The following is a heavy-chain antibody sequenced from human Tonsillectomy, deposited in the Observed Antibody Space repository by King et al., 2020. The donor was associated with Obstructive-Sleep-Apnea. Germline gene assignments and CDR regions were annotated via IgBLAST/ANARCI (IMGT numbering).Heavy chain of an antibody. J-gene: IGHJ3*02. V-gene: IGHV3-23*04. CDR1: GFTFSSYA. CDR2: ISGSGDHT. D-gene: IGHD1-26*01. Sequence: VQLVESGGGLGQPGGSLRLSCAASGFTFSSYAMTWVRQAPGKGLEWVSSISGSGDHTYYATSVKGRFTISRDNSKNTLYLQMNNLRAEDTAIYFCAKGPRVGATTGHAFDIWGQGTKVSVST. CDR3: AKGPRVGATTGHAFDI.